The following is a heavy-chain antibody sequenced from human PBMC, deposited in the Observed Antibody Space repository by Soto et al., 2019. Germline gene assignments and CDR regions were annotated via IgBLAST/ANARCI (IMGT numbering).Heavy chain of an antibody. J-gene: IGHJ4*02. CDR2: ISYDGSNK. CDR1: GFTFSSYA. CDR3: ARDRIRAAAGYVDY. D-gene: IGHD6-13*01. V-gene: IGHV3-30-3*01. Sequence: QVQLVESGGGVVQPGRSLRLSCAASGFTFSSYAMHWVRQAPGKGLEWVAVISYDGSNKYYADSVKGRFTISRDNSKNTLYLQMNSLRAEDTAVYYCARDRIRAAAGYVDYWGQGTLVTVSS.